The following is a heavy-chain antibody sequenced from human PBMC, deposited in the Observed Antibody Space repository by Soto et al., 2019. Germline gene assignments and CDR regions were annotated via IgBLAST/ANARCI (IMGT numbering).Heavy chain of an antibody. CDR2: ISGSGGST. CDR3: ASTLNYDFWSGIMDV. CDR1: GFTFSSYA. D-gene: IGHD3-3*01. J-gene: IGHJ6*03. V-gene: IGHV3-23*01. Sequence: GGSLRLSCAASGFTFSSYAMSWVRQAPGKGLEWVSAISGSGGSTYYADSVKGRFTISRDNSKNTLYLQMNSLRAEDTAVYYRASTLNYDFWSGIMDVWGKGTTVTVSS.